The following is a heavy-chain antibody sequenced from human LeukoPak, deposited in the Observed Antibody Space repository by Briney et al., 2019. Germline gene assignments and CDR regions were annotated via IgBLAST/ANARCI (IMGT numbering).Heavy chain of an antibody. V-gene: IGHV3-23*01. CDR1: GFTFSNYA. J-gene: IGHJ4*02. D-gene: IGHD6-19*01. Sequence: GGSLRLSCAASGFTFSNYAMSWVRQAPGKGLEWVSAISGRVGSTYYADSVKGRFTISRDNSKNTLYLQMNSLRAEDTAVYYCAKSARGYSSGWYLWGQGTLVTVSS. CDR2: ISGRVGST. CDR3: AKSARGYSSGWYL.